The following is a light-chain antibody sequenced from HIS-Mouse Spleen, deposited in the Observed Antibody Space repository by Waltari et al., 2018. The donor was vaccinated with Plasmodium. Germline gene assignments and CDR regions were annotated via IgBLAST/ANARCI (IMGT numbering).Light chain of an antibody. CDR3: QSADSSGTPNWV. CDR1: ALPKQY. Sequence: SYELTQPPSVSVSPGQTARITCSGDALPKQYAYWYQQKPGQAPVLVLDKDSERPAGIPERFSGSSSGTTVTLTISGVQAEDEADYYCQSADSSGTPNWVFGGGTKLTVL. V-gene: IGLV3-25*03. J-gene: IGLJ3*02. CDR2: KDS.